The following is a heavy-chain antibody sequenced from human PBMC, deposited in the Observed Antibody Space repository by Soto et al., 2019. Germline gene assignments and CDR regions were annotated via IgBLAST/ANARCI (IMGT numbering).Heavy chain of an antibody. Sequence: GESLKISCKGSGYSFTSYWISWVRQMPGKGLEWMGRIDPSDSYTDYSPSFQGHVTISADKSISTAYLQWSSLKASDTAMYYCAGQREYCSGGRCYSNIWGQGTSGTVS. D-gene: IGHD2-15*01. CDR1: GYSFTSYW. V-gene: IGHV5-10-1*01. CDR2: IDPSDSYT. CDR3: AGQREYCSGGRCYSNI. J-gene: IGHJ3*02.